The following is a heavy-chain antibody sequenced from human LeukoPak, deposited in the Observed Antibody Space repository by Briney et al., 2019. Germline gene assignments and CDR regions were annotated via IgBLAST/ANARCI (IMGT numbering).Heavy chain of an antibody. V-gene: IGHV3-49*04. J-gene: IGHJ4*02. D-gene: IGHD5-24*01. CDR2: IRSKAYGGTT. CDR3: TRMAARYY. CDR1: GFTFGDYA. Sequence: GGSLRLSCTASGFTFGDYAMSWVRQAPGKGLEWVGFIRSKAYGGTTEYAASVKGTFTISRDDSNSIAYLQMNSLKTEDTAVYYCTRMAARYYWGQGTLVTVSS.